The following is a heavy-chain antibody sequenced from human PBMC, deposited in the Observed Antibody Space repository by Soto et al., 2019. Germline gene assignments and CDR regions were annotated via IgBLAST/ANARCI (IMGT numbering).Heavy chain of an antibody. CDR3: VSESTVTDAFDI. CDR2: INHSGST. D-gene: IGHD4-17*01. CDR1: GGPFSGYY. V-gene: IGHV4-34*01. J-gene: IGHJ3*02. Sequence: PSETLSLTCAVYGGPFSGYYWSWIRQPPGKGLEWIGEINHSGSTNYNPSLKSRVTTSVDTSKNQFSLKLSSVTAADTAVYYCVSESTVTDAFDIWGQGTMVTVSS.